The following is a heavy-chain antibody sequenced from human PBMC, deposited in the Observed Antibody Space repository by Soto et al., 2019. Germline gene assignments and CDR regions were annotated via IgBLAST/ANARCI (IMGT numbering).Heavy chain of an antibody. J-gene: IGHJ3*02. CDR1: GDSVSSNSAA. CDR3: ARAQTRGHDAFDI. CDR2: TYYRSKWYN. V-gene: IGHV6-1*01. Sequence: SQTLSLTCAISGDSVSSNSAAWNWIRQSPSRGLEWLGRTYYRSKWYNDYAVSVKSRITINPDKSKNQFSLKLSSVTAADTAVYYCARAQTRGHDAFDIWGQGTMVTVS.